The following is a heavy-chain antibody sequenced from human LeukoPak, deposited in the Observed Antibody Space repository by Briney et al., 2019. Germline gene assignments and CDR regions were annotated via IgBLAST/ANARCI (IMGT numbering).Heavy chain of an antibody. CDR2: INHSGST. Sequence: PSETLSLTCAVYGGSFSGYYWSWIRQPPGKGLEWIGEINHSGSTNYNPSLKSRVTISVDTSKNQFSLKLSSVTAADTAVYYCASRLLWFGELSGWFDPWGQGTLVTVSS. V-gene: IGHV4-34*01. CDR3: ASRLLWFGELSGWFDP. J-gene: IGHJ5*02. D-gene: IGHD3-10*01. CDR1: GGSFSGYY.